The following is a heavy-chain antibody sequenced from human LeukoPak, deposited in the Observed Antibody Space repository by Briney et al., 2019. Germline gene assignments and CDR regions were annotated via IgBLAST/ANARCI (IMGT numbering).Heavy chain of an antibody. D-gene: IGHD3-22*01. CDR2: ISGSGGST. J-gene: IGHJ4*02. CDR1: GFTFSSYW. Sequence: GGSLRLSCAASGFTFSSYWMSWVRQAPGKGLEWVSAISGSGGSTYYADSVKGRFTISRDNSKNTLYLQMNSLRAEDTAVYYCAKDIHDYDSSGYYLKIDYWGQGTLVTVSS. V-gene: IGHV3-23*01. CDR3: AKDIHDYDSSGYYLKIDY.